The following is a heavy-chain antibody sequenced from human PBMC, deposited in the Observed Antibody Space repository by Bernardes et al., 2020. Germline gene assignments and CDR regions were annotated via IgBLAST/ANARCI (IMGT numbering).Heavy chain of an antibody. D-gene: IGHD3-3*01. CDR3: ARDDLPYDFWSGSQI. CDR2: ISSSSSYI. J-gene: IGHJ3*02. CDR1: GFTFSSYS. V-gene: IGHV3-21*01. Sequence: GGSLRLSCAASGFTFSSYSMNWVRQAPGKGLEWVSSISSSSSYIYYADSVKGRFTISRDNAKNSLYLQMNSLRAEDTAVYYCARDDLPYDFWSGSQIWGQGTMVTVSS.